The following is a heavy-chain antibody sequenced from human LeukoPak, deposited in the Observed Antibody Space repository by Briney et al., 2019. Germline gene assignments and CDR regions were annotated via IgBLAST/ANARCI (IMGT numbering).Heavy chain of an antibody. CDR2: ISYDGSNK. Sequence: GGSLRLSCAASGFTFSSYAMHWVRQAPGKGLEWVAVISYDGSNKYYADSVKGRFTISRDNSKNTLYLQMNSLRAEDTAVYYCARDAQQRQLVICSWFDPWGQGTLVTVSS. V-gene: IGHV3-30-3*01. CDR3: ARDAQQRQLVICSWFDP. D-gene: IGHD6-13*01. J-gene: IGHJ5*02. CDR1: GFTFSSYA.